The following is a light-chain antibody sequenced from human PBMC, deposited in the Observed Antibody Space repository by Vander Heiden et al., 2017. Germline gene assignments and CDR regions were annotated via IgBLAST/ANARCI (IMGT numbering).Light chain of an antibody. CDR2: QAS. CDR3: QAGDSSTGYV. Sequence: SYELTQPPSVSVSPGQTASITCSGDKLGDKYACWYQQKPGQSPVLVSYQASKRPSGIPERFSGSNSGNTATLTISGTQAMDEADYYCQAGDSSTGYVFGTGTKVTGL. V-gene: IGLV3-1*01. CDR1: KLGDKY. J-gene: IGLJ1*01.